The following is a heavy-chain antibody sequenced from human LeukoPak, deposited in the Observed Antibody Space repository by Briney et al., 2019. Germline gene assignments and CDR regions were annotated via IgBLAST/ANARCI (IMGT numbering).Heavy chain of an antibody. CDR1: GGSISSYY. J-gene: IGHJ4*02. Sequence: PSETLSLTCTVSGGSISSYYWSWIRQPPGMGLEWIGYIYTSGSTNYNPSLKSRVTISVDTSKNQFSLKLSSVTAADTAVYYCARQSSSSPLFDYWGQGTLVTVSS. D-gene: IGHD6-6*01. CDR2: IYTSGST. V-gene: IGHV4-4*09. CDR3: ARQSSSSPLFDY.